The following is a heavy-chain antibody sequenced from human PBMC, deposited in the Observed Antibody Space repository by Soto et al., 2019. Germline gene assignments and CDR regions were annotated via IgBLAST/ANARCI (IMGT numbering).Heavy chain of an antibody. CDR3: AKCPLAVAGTGNWFDP. V-gene: IGHV3-30*18. CDR1: SFAFSNYG. D-gene: IGHD6-19*01. J-gene: IGHJ5*02. CDR2: ISYDGKKT. Sequence: PGGSLRLSCAASSFAFSNYGMHWVRQTPGKGLEWLAVISYDGKKTFIADAVKGRFTISRDNSKNTLYLQMNSLRAEDTALYYCAKCPLAVAGTGNWFDPWGQGTLVTVS.